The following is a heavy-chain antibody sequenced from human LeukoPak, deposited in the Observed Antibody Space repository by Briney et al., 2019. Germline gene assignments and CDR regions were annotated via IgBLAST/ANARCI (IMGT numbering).Heavy chain of an antibody. CDR2: IYHSGST. CDR3: ARDRHSSSGWFDP. J-gene: IGHJ5*02. Sequence: SETLSLTCTVSGGSISSGGYYWSWIRQPPGKGLEWIGYIYHSGSTYYNPSLKSRVTISVDRSKNQFSLKLSSVTAAGTAVYYCARDRHSSSGWFDPWGQGTLVTVSS. CDR1: GGSISSGGYY. D-gene: IGHD6-13*01. V-gene: IGHV4-30-2*01.